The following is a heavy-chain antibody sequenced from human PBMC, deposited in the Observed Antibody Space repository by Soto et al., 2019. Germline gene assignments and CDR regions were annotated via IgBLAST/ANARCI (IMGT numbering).Heavy chain of an antibody. D-gene: IGHD2-15*01. CDR1: GGSISSGDYY. CDR3: ARDVLYRTSRIDS. J-gene: IGHJ4*02. CDR2: IYYSGST. Sequence: TSETLSLTCTVSGGSISSGDYYWSWIRQPPGKGLEWIGYIYYSGSTYYTPSLRSRVTIPVDTSKNQFSLKLSSVTAADTAVYYCARDVLYRTSRIDSWGQGTLVTVSS. V-gene: IGHV4-30-4*01.